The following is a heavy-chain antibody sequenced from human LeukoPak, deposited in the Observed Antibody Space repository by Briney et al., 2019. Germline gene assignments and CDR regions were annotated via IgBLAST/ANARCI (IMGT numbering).Heavy chain of an antibody. CDR2: INHSGST. J-gene: IGHJ4*02. CDR3: ARVGWSPRLYGSGSPFDY. Sequence: SETLSLTCAVYGGSFSGYYWSWIRQPPGKGLEWIGEINHSGSTNYNPSLKSRVTISVDTSKNQFSLKLSSVTAADTAVYYCARVGWSPRLYGSGSPFDYWGQGTLVTVSS. CDR1: GGSFSGYY. V-gene: IGHV4-34*01. D-gene: IGHD3-10*01.